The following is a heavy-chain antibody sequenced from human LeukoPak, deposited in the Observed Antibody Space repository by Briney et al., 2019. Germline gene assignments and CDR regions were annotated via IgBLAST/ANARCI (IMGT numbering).Heavy chain of an antibody. CDR3: ASSIVGATGGYYYGMDV. D-gene: IGHD1-26*01. CDR1: GFTVSSNY. Sequence: GGSLRLSCAASGFTVSSNYMSWVRQAPGKGLEWVSVIYSGGSTYYADSVKGRFTISRDNYKNTLYLQMNSLRAEDTAVYYCASSIVGATGGYYYGMDVWGQGTTVTVSS. J-gene: IGHJ6*02. V-gene: IGHV3-53*01. CDR2: IYSGGST.